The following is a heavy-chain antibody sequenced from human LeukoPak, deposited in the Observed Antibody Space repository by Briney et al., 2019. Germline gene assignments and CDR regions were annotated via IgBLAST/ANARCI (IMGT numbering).Heavy chain of an antibody. V-gene: IGHV3-21*01. J-gene: IGHJ4*02. Sequence: GGSLRLSCAASGFTFSSYSMNWVRQAPGKGLEWVSSISSSSSYIYYADSVKGRFTISRDNAKNSLYLQMNSLRAEDTAVYYCARAEYYDFWSGYYKGAFDYWGQGTLVTVSS. CDR3: ARAEYYDFWSGYYKGAFDY. D-gene: IGHD3-3*01. CDR2: ISSSSSYI. CDR1: GFTFSSYS.